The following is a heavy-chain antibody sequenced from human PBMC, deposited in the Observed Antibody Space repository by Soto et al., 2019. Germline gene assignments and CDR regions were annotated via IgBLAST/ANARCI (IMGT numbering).Heavy chain of an antibody. CDR2: IYYSGST. D-gene: IGHD5-18*01. CDR3: ARHRYSYGVYYFDY. CDR1: GGSISSYY. J-gene: IGHJ4*02. Sequence: PSETLSLTCTVSGGSISSYYWSWIRQPPGKGLEWIGYIYYSGSTNYNPPLKSRVTISVDTSKNQFSLKLSSVTAADTAVYYCARHRYSYGVYYFDYWGQGTLVTSPQ. V-gene: IGHV4-59*01.